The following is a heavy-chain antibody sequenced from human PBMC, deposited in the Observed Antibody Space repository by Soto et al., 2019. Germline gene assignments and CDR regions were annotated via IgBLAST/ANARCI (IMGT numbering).Heavy chain of an antibody. CDR2: IWFDRSNK. J-gene: IGHJ4*02. V-gene: IGHV3-33*06. CDR3: AKSPIAAAGTADY. D-gene: IGHD6-13*01. Sequence: GGSLRLSCAASGFTFSRFGMHWVRQAPGKGLEWVAIIWFDRSNKYYADSVKGRFTISRDNSKNTLYLQMNSLRAEDTAVYYCAKSPIAAAGTADYWGQGALVTVSS. CDR1: GFTFSRFG.